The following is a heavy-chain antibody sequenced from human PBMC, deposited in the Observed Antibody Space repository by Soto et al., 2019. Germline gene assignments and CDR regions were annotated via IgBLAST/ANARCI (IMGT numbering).Heavy chain of an antibody. Sequence: ESGGGLVKPGGSLRLSCAASGFTFSSYSMNWVRQAPGKGLEWVSSISSSSSYIYYADSVKGRFTISRDNAKNSLYLQMNSLRAEDTAVYYCARDAVEDDFWSGYYKTYFQHWGQGTLVTVSS. V-gene: IGHV3-21*01. CDR1: GFTFSSYS. D-gene: IGHD3-3*01. CDR3: ARDAVEDDFWSGYYKTYFQH. CDR2: ISSSSSYI. J-gene: IGHJ1*01.